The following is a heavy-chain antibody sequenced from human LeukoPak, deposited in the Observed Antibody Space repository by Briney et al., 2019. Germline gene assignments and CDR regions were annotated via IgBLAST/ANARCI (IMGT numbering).Heavy chain of an antibody. CDR3: ARERRATESFDY. J-gene: IGHJ4*02. Sequence: ASVKVSCKASGYTFTAYYMHWVRQAPGQGLEWLGWINPNTGDTNYAQKFQGWVTMTRDTSINTAYMELSSLRSDDTAVYYCARERRATESFDYWGQGTLVTVSS. D-gene: IGHD5-12*01. V-gene: IGHV1-2*04. CDR2: INPNTGDT. CDR1: GYTFTAYY.